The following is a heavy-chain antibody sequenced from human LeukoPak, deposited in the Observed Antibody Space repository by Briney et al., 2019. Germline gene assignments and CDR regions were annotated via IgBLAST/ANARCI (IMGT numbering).Heavy chain of an antibody. V-gene: IGHV3-30*02. Sequence: GGSLRLSCAASGFTFSSCGMHWVRQAPGKGLEWVAFIRYDGSNKYYADSVKGRFTISRDNSKNTLYLQMNSLRAEDTAVYYCATRIPFDYWGQGTLVTVSS. CDR2: IRYDGSNK. J-gene: IGHJ4*02. D-gene: IGHD2-21*01. CDR3: ATRIPFDY. CDR1: GFTFSSCG.